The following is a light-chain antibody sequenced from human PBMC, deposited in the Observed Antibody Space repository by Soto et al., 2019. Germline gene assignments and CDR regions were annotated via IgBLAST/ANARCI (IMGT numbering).Light chain of an antibody. J-gene: IGLJ1*01. CDR2: SNN. CDR3: AAWDDSLNGYV. CDR1: SSNIGSNT. Sequence: QSVLTQPPSASGTPGQTVTISCSGSSSNIGSNTVHWYRQLPGTAPKLLIYSNNQRPSGVPDRFSGSKSGTSASLAISGLQSEDESDYYCAAWDDSLNGYVFGTGTKLTVL. V-gene: IGLV1-44*01.